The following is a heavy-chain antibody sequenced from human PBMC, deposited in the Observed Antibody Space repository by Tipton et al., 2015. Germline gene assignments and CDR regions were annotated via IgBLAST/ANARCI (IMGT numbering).Heavy chain of an antibody. D-gene: IGHD5-12*01. CDR2: IYYSGST. CDR3: ARGRRRGYSGYGYSFDY. J-gene: IGHJ4*02. Sequence: TLSLTCTVSGGSISSGGYYWSWIRQHPGKDLEWIGYIYYSGSTYYNPSLKSRVTISVDTSKNQFSLKLSSVTAADTAVYYCARGRRRGYSGYGYSFDYWGQGTLVTVSS. CDR1: GGSISSGGYY. V-gene: IGHV4-31*03.